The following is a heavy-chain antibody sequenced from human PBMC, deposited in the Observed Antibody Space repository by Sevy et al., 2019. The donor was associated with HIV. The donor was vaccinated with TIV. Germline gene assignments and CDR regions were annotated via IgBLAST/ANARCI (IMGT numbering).Heavy chain of an antibody. D-gene: IGHD3-3*01. CDR2: IIPIFGTA. V-gene: IGHV1-69*06. CDR3: ASGITIFGVVTKNYYYYMDV. CDR1: GGTFSSYA. J-gene: IGHJ6*03. Sequence: ASVKVSCKASGGTFSSYAISWVRQAPGQGLEWMGGIIPIFGTANYAQKFQGRVTITADKSTSTAYIELSSLRSEDTAVYYCASGITIFGVVTKNYYYYMDVWGKGTTVTVSS.